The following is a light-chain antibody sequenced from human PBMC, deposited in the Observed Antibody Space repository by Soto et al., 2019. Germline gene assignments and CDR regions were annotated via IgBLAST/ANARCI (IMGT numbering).Light chain of an antibody. Sequence: EIALTQSPGTLSLSPGAKATLSCGASQSDTSNYLAWYQLTPRQPTTLLISDTSITVKRIPHRLIGTGSGTDFTLTVSRLEPEDFAVYYCQHYVTSLATFSQGTKVDIK. V-gene: IGKV3-20*01. J-gene: IGKJ1*01. CDR3: QHYVTSLAT. CDR2: DTS. CDR1: QSDTSNY.